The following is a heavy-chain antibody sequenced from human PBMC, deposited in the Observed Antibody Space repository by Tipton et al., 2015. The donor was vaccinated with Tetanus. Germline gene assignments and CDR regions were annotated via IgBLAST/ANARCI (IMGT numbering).Heavy chain of an antibody. Sequence: SLRLSCAASGFTVSRNYMSWVRQAPGKGLEWASIIYSGGGTYYADSVKGRFTISRDNSKNTLYLQMSSLRAEDTAVYYCATAGGLGYDSSGYSPFDYWGQGTLVTVSS. CDR2: IYSGGGT. CDR1: GFTVSRNY. J-gene: IGHJ4*02. V-gene: IGHV3-53*01. D-gene: IGHD3-22*01. CDR3: ATAGGLGYDSSGYSPFDY.